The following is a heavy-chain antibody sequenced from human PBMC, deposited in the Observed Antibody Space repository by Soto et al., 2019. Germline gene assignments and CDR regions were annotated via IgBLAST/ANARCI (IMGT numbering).Heavy chain of an antibody. CDR1: GFPFRSCA. CDR2: ISPNSA. Sequence: GWSLRLSGLASGFPFRSCASSWVRQAPGKGLDWVSSISPNSATFADSVKGRFTISRDNSKNILYLHMNSLRAEDTALYYCARIYIGVNGAFDLWGQGTLVTVSS. D-gene: IGHD2-21*01. V-gene: IGHV3-23*01. J-gene: IGHJ5*02. CDR3: ARIYIGVNGAFDL.